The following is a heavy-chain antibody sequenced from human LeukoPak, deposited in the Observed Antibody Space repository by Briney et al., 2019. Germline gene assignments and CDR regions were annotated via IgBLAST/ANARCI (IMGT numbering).Heavy chain of an antibody. CDR1: GFTVSSNY. V-gene: IGHV3-53*01. CDR3: ARGGGGWYNNWFDP. Sequence: PGGSLRLSCAASGFTVSSNYMSWVRQAPGKGLEWVSVIYSGGSTYYADSVKGRFTISRDNSKNTLYLQMNSLRAEDTAVYYCARGGGGWYNNWFDPWGQGTLVTVSS. CDR2: IYSGGST. D-gene: IGHD6-19*01. J-gene: IGHJ5*02.